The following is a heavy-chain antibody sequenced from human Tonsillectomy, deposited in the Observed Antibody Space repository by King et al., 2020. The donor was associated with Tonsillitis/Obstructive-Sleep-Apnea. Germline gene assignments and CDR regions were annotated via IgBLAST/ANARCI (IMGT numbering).Heavy chain of an antibody. J-gene: IGHJ3*02. CDR2: IYSGGST. D-gene: IGHD3-22*01. CDR1: GFTVSSNY. CDR3: ASRLYYDSSGYFYAFDI. Sequence: VQLVESGGGVIQPGGSLRLSCAASGFTVSSNYMSWVRQAPGKGLEWVSVIYSGGSTSYAAPGKGRFTISRDNSKNTLYLQMNSLRAEDTAVYYCASRLYYDSSGYFYAFDIWGQGTMVTVSS. V-gene: IGHV3-53*01.